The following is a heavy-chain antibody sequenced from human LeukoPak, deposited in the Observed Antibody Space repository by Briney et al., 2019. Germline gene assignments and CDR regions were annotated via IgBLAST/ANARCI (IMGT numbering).Heavy chain of an antibody. CDR3: ARELHYYDRSGYYYYGMDV. J-gene: IGHJ6*02. V-gene: IGHV3-13*01. CDR2: IGTAGDT. Sequence: GGSLRLSCAASGFTFSSYDMHWVRQATGKGLEGVSAIGTAGDTYYPGSVKGRFTISRENAKKSLYLQMNSLRVGDTAVYYCARELHYYDRSGYYYYGMDVWGQGTTVTVSS. D-gene: IGHD3-22*01. CDR1: GFTFSSYD.